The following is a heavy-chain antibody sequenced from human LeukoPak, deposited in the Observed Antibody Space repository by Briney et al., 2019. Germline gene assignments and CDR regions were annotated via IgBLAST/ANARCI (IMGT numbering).Heavy chain of an antibody. J-gene: IGHJ4*02. V-gene: IGHV1-46*01. CDR1: GYTFTNFY. CDR3: AREGHYYDSSGYPKYYFDY. CDR2: IHPSDGDT. Sequence: ASVKVSCKASGYTFTNFYMHWVRQAPGQGLEWMGLIHPSDGDTKYAQEFQDRVTMTRDTSTSTVYMEPSSLRFEDTAVYYCAREGHYYDSSGYPKYYFDYWGQGTLVTVSS. D-gene: IGHD3-22*01.